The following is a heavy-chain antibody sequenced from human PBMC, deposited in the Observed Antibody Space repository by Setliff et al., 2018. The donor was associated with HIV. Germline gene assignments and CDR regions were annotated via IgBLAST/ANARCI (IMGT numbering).Heavy chain of an antibody. D-gene: IGHD3-10*01. CDR3: ARERSALLWKNWFDP. J-gene: IGHJ5*02. Sequence: NPSETLSLTCTVSGGSISSGSYYSSWIRQPAGKGLEWIGHIYTSGSTNYNPSLKSRVTISVDTSKNQFSLKLSSVTAADTAVYYCARERSALLWKNWFDPWGQGTLVTVSS. V-gene: IGHV4-61*09. CDR2: IYTSGST. CDR1: GGSISSGSYY.